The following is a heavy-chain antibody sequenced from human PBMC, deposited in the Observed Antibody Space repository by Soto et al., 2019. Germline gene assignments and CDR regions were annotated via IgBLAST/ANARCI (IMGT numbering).Heavy chain of an antibody. CDR3: AKDGGAVPAHFDY. Sequence: PGGSLRLSYAASGFTFSSYAMSWVRQAPGKGLEWVSTFSGSGYTTYYADSVKGQFTISRDNSKNTLYLQMNSLRAEDTAIYYCAKDGGAVPAHFDYWGQGTLVTVSS. V-gene: IGHV3-23*01. CDR1: GFTFSSYA. D-gene: IGHD2-2*01. CDR2: FSGSGYTT. J-gene: IGHJ4*02.